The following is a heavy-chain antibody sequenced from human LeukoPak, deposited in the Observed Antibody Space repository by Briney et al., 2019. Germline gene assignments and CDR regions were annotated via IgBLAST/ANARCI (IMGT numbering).Heavy chain of an antibody. CDR3: ARDEAHYGSPTNWFDP. Sequence: EASVKVSCKASGYTFTSYDITWVRQATGQGLEWMGWMSPDSGYTGYAQTFQGRVTLTRNTSVSTAFMELSSLRSEDTAVYYCARDEAHYGSPTNWFDPWGQGTLVTVSS. CDR1: GYTFTSYD. J-gene: IGHJ5*02. V-gene: IGHV1-8*01. CDR2: MSPDSGYT. D-gene: IGHD3-10*01.